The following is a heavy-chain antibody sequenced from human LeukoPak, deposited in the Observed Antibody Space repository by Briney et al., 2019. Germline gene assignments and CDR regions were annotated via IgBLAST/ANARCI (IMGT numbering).Heavy chain of an antibody. J-gene: IGHJ4*02. Sequence: PSETLSLTCTVSGGSISSYYWSWIRQPPGKGQEWIGYIYYSGSTNYNPSLKSRVTISVDTSKNQFSLKLSSVTAADTAVYYCARTWSGGSSWRTFDYWGQGTLVTVSS. CDR1: GGSISSYY. D-gene: IGHD6-13*01. V-gene: IGHV4-59*01. CDR2: IYYSGST. CDR3: ARTWSGGSSWRTFDY.